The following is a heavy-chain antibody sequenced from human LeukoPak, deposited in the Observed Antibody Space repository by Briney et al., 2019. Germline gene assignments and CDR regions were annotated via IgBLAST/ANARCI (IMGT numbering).Heavy chain of an antibody. Sequence: MSSETLSLTCAVYGGSFSYYYWSWISQHPEKGLEWIGEINRSGSTNYNPSLKSRVTISVDTSKNQFSLKLSSVTAADTAVYYCARGGFYCGDDCYVDYWGQGTLVTVSS. D-gene: IGHD2-21*02. CDR1: GGSFSYYY. CDR2: INRSGST. CDR3: ARGGFYCGDDCYVDY. J-gene: IGHJ4*02. V-gene: IGHV4-34*01.